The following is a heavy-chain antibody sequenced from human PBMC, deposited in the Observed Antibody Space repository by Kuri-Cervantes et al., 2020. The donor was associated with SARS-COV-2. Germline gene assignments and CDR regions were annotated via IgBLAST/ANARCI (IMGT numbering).Heavy chain of an antibody. CDR3: ARDRVLDSGSYYDY. J-gene: IGHJ4*02. V-gene: IGHV1-69*04. Sequence: SVKVSCKASGGTFSSYTISWVRQAPGQGLEWMGRIVPILGIANYAQKFQGRVTITADKSTSTAYMELSSLRSEDTAVYYCARDRVLDSGSYYDYWGQGTLVTVSS. CDR1: GGTFSSYT. D-gene: IGHD1-26*01. CDR2: IVPILGIA.